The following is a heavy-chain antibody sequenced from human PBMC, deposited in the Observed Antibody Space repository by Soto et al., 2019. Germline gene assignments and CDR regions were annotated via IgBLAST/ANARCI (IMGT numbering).Heavy chain of an antibody. V-gene: IGHV3-74*01. Sequence: EVQLLESGGGFVQPGGSLRLSCATSGFTFSNYWMHWVRQAPGKGLVWVSSIKSDGSETKYADSVKGRFTISRHKAKKTLYLQMSRLKDEDTAVYYCARTDSHESRPYRHFDYWGQGTRVTLSS. CDR2: IKSDGSET. D-gene: IGHD3-22*01. CDR1: GFTFSNYW. CDR3: ARTDSHESRPYRHFDY. J-gene: IGHJ4*02.